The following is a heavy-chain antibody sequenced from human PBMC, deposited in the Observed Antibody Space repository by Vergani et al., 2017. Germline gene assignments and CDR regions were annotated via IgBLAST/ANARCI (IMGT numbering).Heavy chain of an antibody. V-gene: IGHV1-3*04. CDR3: ARAPGYIGYNFHYFDY. Sequence: QVQLVQSGAEVKKPGASVKVSCKASGYTFTSYAMHWVRQAPGQRLEWMGWINTGNGNTKYSQKFQGRVTITRDTSASTAYMELSSLRSEDTAVYYCARAPGYIGYNFHYFDYWGQGTLVTVSS. J-gene: IGHJ4*02. D-gene: IGHD5-24*01. CDR2: INTGNGNT. CDR1: GYTFTSYA.